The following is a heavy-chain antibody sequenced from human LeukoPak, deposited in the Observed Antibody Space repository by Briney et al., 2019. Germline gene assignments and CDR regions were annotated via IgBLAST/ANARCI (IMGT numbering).Heavy chain of an antibody. Sequence: SETLSLTCAVYGGSFSGYYWTWIRQPPGKGLEWIGEINHSGSTNQNPSLKSRVTISIDTSKNQFSLKLSSVTAADTAVYYCARGPTTDYDVLTGYYYFVYWGQGTLVTVSS. CDR3: ARGPTTDYDVLTGYYYFVY. V-gene: IGHV4-34*01. CDR1: GGSFSGYY. CDR2: INHSGST. D-gene: IGHD3-9*01. J-gene: IGHJ4*02.